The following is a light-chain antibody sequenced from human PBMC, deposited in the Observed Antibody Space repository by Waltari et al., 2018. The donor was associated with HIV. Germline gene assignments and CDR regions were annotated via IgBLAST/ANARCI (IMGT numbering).Light chain of an antibody. V-gene: IGKV2-30*01. CDR1: QSLVYTDGNTY. Sequence: DVVMTQSPLLLPVTLGQPASISCNSSQSLVYTDGNTYLDWFQQRPGQSPRRLLYQVSKRDSGVPDRFSGSGSGTDFTLKIKAVATEDVATYYCRQGTHWPPYTFGQGTKLDI. CDR2: QVS. CDR3: RQGTHWPPYT. J-gene: IGKJ2*01.